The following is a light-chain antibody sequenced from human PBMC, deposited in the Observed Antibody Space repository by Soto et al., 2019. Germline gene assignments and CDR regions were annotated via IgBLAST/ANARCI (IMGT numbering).Light chain of an antibody. Sequence: EIVMTQSPATLSLSPGERATFSCRASQSVSSSYIAWYQQKRGQAPRRLIYGASIRATGIPDRFSGSGSGTEFILTISGLEPEDSGIYHCHQHGGSPETFGQGTKVDIK. CDR2: GAS. V-gene: IGKV3-20*01. J-gene: IGKJ1*01. CDR1: QSVSSSY. CDR3: HQHGGSPET.